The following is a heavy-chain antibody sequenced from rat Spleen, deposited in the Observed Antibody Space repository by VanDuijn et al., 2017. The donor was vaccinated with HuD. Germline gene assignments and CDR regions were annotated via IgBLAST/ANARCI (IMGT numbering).Heavy chain of an antibody. J-gene: IGHJ2*01. D-gene: IGHD1-4*01. CDR2: ISYSGSS. CDR3: ARWTRYFDY. V-gene: IGHV3-1*01. CDR1: GYSITSNY. Sequence: EMQLQESGPGLVRPSQSLSLTCSVTGYSITSNYWGWIRKFPGNKMEWMGYISYSGSSVYKPSLKSRLSITRDTSRNQFFLQLNSVSSEDTATYYCARWTRYFDYWGQGVVVTVSS.